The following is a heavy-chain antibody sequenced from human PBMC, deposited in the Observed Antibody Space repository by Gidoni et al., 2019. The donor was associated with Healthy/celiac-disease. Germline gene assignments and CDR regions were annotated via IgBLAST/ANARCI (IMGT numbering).Heavy chain of an antibody. CDR3: ARVGSGWYGFDY. CDR1: GYSISSGYY. CDR2: IYNSGST. V-gene: IGHV4-38-2*02. J-gene: IGHJ4*02. D-gene: IGHD6-19*01. Sequence: QVQLQESGPGLVKPSETLSLTCTVSGYSISSGYYWGWIRQPPGKGLEWIGSIYNSGSTYYKPSLKSRVTISVDTSKNQFSLKLSSVTAADTAVYYCARVGSGWYGFDYWGQGTLVTVSS.